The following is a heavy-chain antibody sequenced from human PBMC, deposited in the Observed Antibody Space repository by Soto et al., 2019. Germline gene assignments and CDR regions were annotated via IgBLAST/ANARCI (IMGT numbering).Heavy chain of an antibody. CDR1: GFTFSSYA. CDR2: ISGSGGST. J-gene: IGHJ4*02. CDR3: ARDGDLTLIGYCSGGSCHPGLFDY. D-gene: IGHD2-15*01. V-gene: IGHV3-23*01. Sequence: GGSLRLSCAASGFTFSSYAMSWVRQAPGKGLEWVSAISGSGGSTYYADSVKGRFTISRDNSKNTLYLQMNSLRAEDTAVYYCARDGDLTLIGYCSGGSCHPGLFDYWGQGTLVTVSS.